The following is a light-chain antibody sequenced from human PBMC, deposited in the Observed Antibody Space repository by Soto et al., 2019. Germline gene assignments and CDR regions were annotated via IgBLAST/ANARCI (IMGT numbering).Light chain of an antibody. J-gene: IGLJ1*01. CDR2: EVN. V-gene: IGLV2-23*02. CDR1: SSDVGSYYP. Sequence: QSALTHPASMSGTPGQSITISCTGTSSDVGSYYPVSWFQQHPGKAPKLIIYEVNKRPSGVSDRFSGSKSGNTASLTISGLQAADEAEYYCCSYAGDTTFFVFGTGTKVTVL. CDR3: CSYAGDTTFFV.